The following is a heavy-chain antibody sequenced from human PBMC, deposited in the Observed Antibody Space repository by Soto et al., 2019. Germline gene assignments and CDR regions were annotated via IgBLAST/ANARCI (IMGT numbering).Heavy chain of an antibody. Sequence: LRLSCAASGFTFSSYAMSWVRQAPGKGLEWVSVISGSGGSTYYADSVKGRFTISRDNSRNTLYLQMNSLRAEGTAVYYCAKCSPRYSSGLKAYYFDYWGQGTLVTVSS. J-gene: IGHJ4*02. D-gene: IGHD6-19*01. V-gene: IGHV3-23*01. CDR2: ISGSGGST. CDR3: AKCSPRYSSGLKAYYFDY. CDR1: GFTFSSYA.